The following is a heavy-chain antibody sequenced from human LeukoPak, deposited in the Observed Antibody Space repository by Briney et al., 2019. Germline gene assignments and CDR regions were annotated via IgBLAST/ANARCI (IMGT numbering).Heavy chain of an antibody. V-gene: IGHV4-30-2*01. CDR3: ARGGNEDDYGDYGNAFDV. J-gene: IGHJ3*01. CDR1: GGSISSGGYY. D-gene: IGHD4-17*01. Sequence: SQTLSLTCTVSGGSISSGGYYWSWIRQPPGKGLEWIGNIYHSGSTYYNPSLKSRVTISVDRSKNQFSLKLSSVTAADTAVYYCARGGNEDDYGDYGNAFDVWGQGTMVTVSS. CDR2: IYHSGST.